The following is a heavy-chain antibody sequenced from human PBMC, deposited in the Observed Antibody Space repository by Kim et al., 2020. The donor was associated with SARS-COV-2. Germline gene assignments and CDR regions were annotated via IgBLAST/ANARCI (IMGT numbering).Heavy chain of an antibody. CDR2: IKQDGSEK. D-gene: IGHD3-10*01. CDR1: GFTFSSYW. Sequence: GGSLRLSCAASGFTFSSYWMSWVRQAPGKGLEWVANIKQDGSEKYYVDSVKGRFTISRDNAKNSLYLQMNSLRAEDTAVYYCARDKPYGSGRPHPNWFDPWGQGTLVTVSS. J-gene: IGHJ5*02. CDR3: ARDKPYGSGRPHPNWFDP. V-gene: IGHV3-7*03.